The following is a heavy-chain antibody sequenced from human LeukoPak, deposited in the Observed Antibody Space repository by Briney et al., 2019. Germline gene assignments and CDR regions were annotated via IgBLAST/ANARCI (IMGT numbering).Heavy chain of an antibody. CDR1: GDSISSTSYY. D-gene: IGHD2-21*02. Sequence: AETLSLTCIVSGDSISSTSYYWVWLRPPPGKGREGIGMIFYSGSAYYTPSPRGRVTFTVDTSRNQFSVNLTSVTAADRGVYFCARQQSDTSHFDPWGQGTLVTVSS. CDR2: IFYSGSA. V-gene: IGHV4-39*01. CDR3: ARQQSDTSHFDP. J-gene: IGHJ5*02.